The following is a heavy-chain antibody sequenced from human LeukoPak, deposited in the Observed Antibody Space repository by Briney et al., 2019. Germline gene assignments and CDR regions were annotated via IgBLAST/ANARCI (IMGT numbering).Heavy chain of an antibody. Sequence: GGSLRLSCVASGFTFSTYAIHWVRQAPGKGLEWVAVVSKDGNTKYYADSVKGRFTISRDNSRSTLYLQMNSLRPEDTAIYYCAREGYYGSGSPPSLYFDYWGQGTLVTVSS. D-gene: IGHD3-10*01. CDR1: GFTFSTYA. J-gene: IGHJ4*02. CDR3: AREGYYGSGSPPSLYFDY. CDR2: VSKDGNTK. V-gene: IGHV3-30*04.